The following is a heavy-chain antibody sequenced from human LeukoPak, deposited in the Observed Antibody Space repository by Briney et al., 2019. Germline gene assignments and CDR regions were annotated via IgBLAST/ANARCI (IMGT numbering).Heavy chain of an antibody. V-gene: IGHV3-30*18. CDR2: ISYVGSNK. D-gene: IGHD1-26*01. J-gene: IGHJ4*02. CDR3: AKEAVVGATTYYYFDY. Sequence: GGSLRLSCAASGFTFSSYGMHWVRQAPGKGLEWVAVISYVGSNKYYAYSVKGRFTISRDNSKNTLYLQMNSLRAEDTAVYYCAKEAVVGATTYYYFDYWGQGTLVTVSS. CDR1: GFTFSSYG.